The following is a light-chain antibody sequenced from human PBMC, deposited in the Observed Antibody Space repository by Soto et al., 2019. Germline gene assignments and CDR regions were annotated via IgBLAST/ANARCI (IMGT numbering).Light chain of an antibody. Sequence: EIVMTQSPATLSVSPGERATLSCRASQSVSSNLAWYQRKPGQAPRHLIHGASTRATGIPARFSGSGSGTEFTLTISSLQSEDFAVYFCQQYNNWPPFTFGPGTKVDMK. J-gene: IGKJ3*01. CDR3: QQYNNWPPFT. CDR1: QSVSSN. CDR2: GAS. V-gene: IGKV3-15*01.